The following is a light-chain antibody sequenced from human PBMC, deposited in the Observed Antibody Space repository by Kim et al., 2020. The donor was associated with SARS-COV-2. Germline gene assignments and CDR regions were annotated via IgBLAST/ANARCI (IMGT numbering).Light chain of an antibody. CDR3: ASWDDGLNGPV. CDR1: MSNIGNNF. CDR2: RNH. Sequence: QSVLTQPPSVSETPGQSVTISCSGSMSNIGNNFVYWYQQLPGAAPKLLVYRNHERPSGVPDRFSGSKSDTSASLAITGLRSADEAGYYCASWDDGLNGPVFGGGTQLPVL. V-gene: IGLV1-47*01. J-gene: IGLJ3*02.